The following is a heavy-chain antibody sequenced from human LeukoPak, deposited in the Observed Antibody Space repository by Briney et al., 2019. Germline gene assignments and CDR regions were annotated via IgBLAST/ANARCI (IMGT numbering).Heavy chain of an antibody. CDR1: GFTFSDYS. J-gene: IGHJ4*02. CDR2: ISSGSTYI. D-gene: IGHD2-15*01. CDR3: ARFGYVAAVDL. Sequence: GGSLRLSCAASGFTFSDYSMNWVRQAPGKGLEWVSSISSGSTYINYADSVKGRFTISRDNAKNSLYLQMNSLRAEDTAVYYCARFGYVAAVDLWGQGTLVTVSS. V-gene: IGHV3-21*01.